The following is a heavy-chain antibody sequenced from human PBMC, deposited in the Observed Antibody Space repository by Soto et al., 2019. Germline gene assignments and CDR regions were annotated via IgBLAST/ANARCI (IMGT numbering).Heavy chain of an antibody. CDR3: ARGVDSYGPPRLDAFDI. CDR1: GGSISSSNW. D-gene: IGHD5-18*01. V-gene: IGHV4-4*02. CDR2: IYHSGST. J-gene: IGHJ3*02. Sequence: SETLSLTCAVSGGSISSSNWWSWVRQPPGKGLEWIGEIYHSGSTNYNPSLKSRVTISVDKSKNQFSLKLGSVTAADTAVYYCARGVDSYGPPRLDAFDIWGKGTMDPVSS.